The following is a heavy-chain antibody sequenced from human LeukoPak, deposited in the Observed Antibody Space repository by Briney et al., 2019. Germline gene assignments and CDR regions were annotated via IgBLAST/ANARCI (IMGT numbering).Heavy chain of an antibody. J-gene: IGHJ4*02. Sequence: PGGSLRLSCAASGFTFSSYGMHWVRQAPGKGLEWVAVISYDGSNKYYADSVKGRFTISRDNSKNTLYLQMNSLRAEDTAVYYCARDGEVLRYFDWPRGIDYWGQGTLVTVSS. D-gene: IGHD3-9*01. CDR2: ISYDGSNK. CDR3: ARDGEVLRYFDWPRGIDY. V-gene: IGHV3-30*03. CDR1: GFTFSSYG.